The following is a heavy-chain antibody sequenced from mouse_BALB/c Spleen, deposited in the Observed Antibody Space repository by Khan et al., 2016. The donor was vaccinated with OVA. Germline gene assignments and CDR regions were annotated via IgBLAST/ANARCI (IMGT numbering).Heavy chain of an antibody. CDR2: INPSTDYT. Sequence: QVQLKQSGAELAKPGASVKMSCKASGYTFTSYWMHWVKQRPGQGLEWIGYINPSTDYTAYNQKFKDKATLTVDKSSSPAYMQLTSLTPEDSAVFCGWNQGRSSAWFDYWGQGTLVTVSA. CDR3: WNQGRSSAWFDY. CDR1: GYTFTSYW. J-gene: IGHJ3*01. V-gene: IGHV1-7*01. D-gene: IGHD1-1*01.